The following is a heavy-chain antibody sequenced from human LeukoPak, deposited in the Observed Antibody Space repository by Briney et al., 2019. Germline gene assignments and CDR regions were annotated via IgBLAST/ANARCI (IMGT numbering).Heavy chain of an antibody. J-gene: IGHJ3*02. CDR2: IYYSGST. CDR1: GGSISSGDYY. CDR3: ARHRAPYYYDSSGYHDAFDI. V-gene: IGHV4-30-4*08. Sequence: SETLSLTCTVSGGSISSGDYYWSWIRQPPGKGLEWIGYIYYSGSTYYNPSLKSRVTISVDTSKNQFSLKLSSVTAADTAVYYCARHRAPYYYDSSGYHDAFDIRGQGTMVTVSS. D-gene: IGHD3-22*01.